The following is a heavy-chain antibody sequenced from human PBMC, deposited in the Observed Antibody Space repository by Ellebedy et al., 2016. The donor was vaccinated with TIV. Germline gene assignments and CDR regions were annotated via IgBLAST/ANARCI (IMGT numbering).Heavy chain of an antibody. CDR2: ISGCGENI. CDR3: AKVKSRSWYLPFDQ. D-gene: IGHD6-13*01. CDR1: GFIFPDYA. V-gene: IGHV3-23*01. J-gene: IGHJ4*02. Sequence: PGGSLRLSCATSGFIFPDYAMACVRQAPGKALECVSPISGCGENIFFPDSVQGRFKISRDRSKRAIYQQMSRLRVDDMAVYFCAKVKSRSWYLPFDQWGQGTRVDVSS.